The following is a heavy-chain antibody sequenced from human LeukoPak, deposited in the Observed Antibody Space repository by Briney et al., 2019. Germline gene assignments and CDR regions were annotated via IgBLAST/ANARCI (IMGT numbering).Heavy chain of an antibody. CDR3: ARRRYYDSTGYFE. CDR2: IYYSGST. V-gene: IGHV4-30-4*08. J-gene: IGHJ1*01. CDR1: GGSISSGDYY. Sequence: SETLSLTCTVSGGSISSGDYYWSWIRQPPGKGLEWIGYIYYSGSTYYNPSLKSRVFISIDTSKNYFSLNLNFVTAADTAVYYCARRRYYDSTGYFEWGRGSLVTVSS. D-gene: IGHD3-22*01.